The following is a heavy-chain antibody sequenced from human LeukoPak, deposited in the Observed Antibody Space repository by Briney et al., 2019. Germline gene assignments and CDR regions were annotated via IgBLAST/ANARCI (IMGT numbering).Heavy chain of an antibody. CDR2: IYGSGST. J-gene: IGHJ5*02. V-gene: IGHV4-4*07. Sequence: SETLSLTCTVSGGSISRYYWSWIRQPAGKGLQWIGRIYGSGSTTYNPSLKSRLTMSMDTSKNQFSLKLSSMTAADTAIYYCARDSGTTGEVKFDPWGQGILVTVSS. CDR3: ARDSGTTGEVKFDP. CDR1: GGSISRYY. D-gene: IGHD3-10*01.